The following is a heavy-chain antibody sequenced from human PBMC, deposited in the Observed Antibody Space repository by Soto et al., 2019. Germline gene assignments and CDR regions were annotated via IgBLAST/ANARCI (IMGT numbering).Heavy chain of an antibody. CDR1: GCSISSGGFY. Sequence: SETLLLTCTVSGCSISSGGFYWSWIRQPPRKGLEWIGYIYFSGSTSYSPSLKIRLTISLITSNNQFSLKLTSVTAADLAVYYCAHDSHGGNTYFDLWGQGTLVTVSS. V-gene: IGHV4-31*03. CDR2: IYFSGST. J-gene: IGHJ4*02. D-gene: IGHD1-26*01. CDR3: AHDSHGGNTYFDL.